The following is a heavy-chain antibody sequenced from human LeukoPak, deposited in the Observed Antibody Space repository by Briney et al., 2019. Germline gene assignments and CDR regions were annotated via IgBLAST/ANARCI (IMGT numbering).Heavy chain of an antibody. CDR1: GFTFDDYA. Sequence: GRSLRLSCTASGFTFDDYAMHWVRQAPGKGPEWVSGIGWNSGGIGYADSVKGRFTISRDNAKNSLYLQMNSLRAEDTALYYCAKGGIFSTRDAFDIWGQGTLVTVSS. V-gene: IGHV3-9*01. J-gene: IGHJ3*02. D-gene: IGHD1-26*01. CDR2: IGWNSGGI. CDR3: AKGGIFSTRDAFDI.